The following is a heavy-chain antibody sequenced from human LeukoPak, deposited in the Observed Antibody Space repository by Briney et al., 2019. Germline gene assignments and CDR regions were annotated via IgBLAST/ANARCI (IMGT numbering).Heavy chain of an antibody. CDR3: ARDPWYCYDSSGYNIRLDYYYYMDV. CDR1: GGSISSSSHY. V-gene: IGHV4-39*07. Sequence: SETLSLTCTVSGGSISSSSHYWGWIRQPPGRGLEWSGSISNSGSTYYNPSLKSRVTISVDTSNNQFSLELSSVTAADTAVYYCARDPWYCYDSSGYNIRLDYYYYMDVWGKGTTVTVSS. D-gene: IGHD3-22*01. CDR2: ISNSGST. J-gene: IGHJ6*03.